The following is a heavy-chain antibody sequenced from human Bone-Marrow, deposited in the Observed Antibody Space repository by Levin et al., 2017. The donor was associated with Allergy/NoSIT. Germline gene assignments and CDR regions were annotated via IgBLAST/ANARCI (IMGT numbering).Heavy chain of an antibody. CDR2: IYAAGSP. V-gene: IGHV4-59*01. CDR3: ARGRGYCSGGYCYGPLDY. J-gene: IGHJ4*02. D-gene: IGHD2-15*01. Sequence: SQTLSLTCTVSGGSIPSYFWSWIRQSPGKGLEWIGNIYAAGSPNYNPSLKSRATISEDTSKSQFFLRLTSVSAADTAVYFCARGRGYCSGGYCYGPLDYWGQGTLVTVSS. CDR1: GGSIPSYF.